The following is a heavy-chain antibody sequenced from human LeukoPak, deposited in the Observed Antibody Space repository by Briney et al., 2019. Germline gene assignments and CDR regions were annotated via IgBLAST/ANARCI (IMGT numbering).Heavy chain of an antibody. CDR1: GFTFSSDG. J-gene: IGHJ6*03. V-gene: IGHV3-23*01. D-gene: IGHD2/OR15-2a*01. CDR2: ISVSGGST. Sequence: GGSLTLTCAASGFTFSSDGISWVRQAPAKGLELVSAISVSGGSTSYADSVKGRFTISRDNSKNTLYLQMNSLRAEDTAVYYCAKDGERIQYYYMDVGGKGTTVTIS. CDR3: AKDGERIQYYYMDV.